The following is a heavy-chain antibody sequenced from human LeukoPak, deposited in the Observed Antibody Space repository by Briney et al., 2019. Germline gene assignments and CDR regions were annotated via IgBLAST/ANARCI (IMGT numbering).Heavy chain of an antibody. V-gene: IGHV4-59*01. CDR3: AVHPGYSSGWTYFDY. CDR2: IYYSGRT. Sequence: SETLSLTCTVSGGSTSSYYWSWIRQPPGKGLEWIGYIYYSGRTNYNPSLKGRVTISVDTSKNQFSLKLSSVTAADTAVYYCAVHPGYSSGWTYFDYWGQGTLVTVSS. D-gene: IGHD6-19*01. CDR1: GGSTSSYY. J-gene: IGHJ4*02.